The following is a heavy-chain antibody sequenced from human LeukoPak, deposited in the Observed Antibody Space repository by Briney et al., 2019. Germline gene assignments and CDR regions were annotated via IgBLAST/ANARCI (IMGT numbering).Heavy chain of an antibody. Sequence: GGSLRLSCAASGFTFNSYAMSWVRQAPWERLQWVSGISDSGGNTYYADSVRGRFTISRDNSKNTLYLQMNSLRAEDTAVYYCARHRSSWLIDYWGQGTQVTVSS. D-gene: IGHD6-6*01. CDR3: ARHRSSWLIDY. CDR2: ISDSGGNT. J-gene: IGHJ4*02. CDR1: GFTFNSYA. V-gene: IGHV3-23*01.